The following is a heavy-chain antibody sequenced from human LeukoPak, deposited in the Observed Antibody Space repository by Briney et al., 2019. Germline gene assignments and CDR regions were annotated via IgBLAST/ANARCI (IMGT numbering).Heavy chain of an antibody. CDR3: ARAGPYYYGSGSYYKRGYYFDY. V-gene: IGHV4-34*01. J-gene: IGHJ4*02. CDR2: INHSGST. D-gene: IGHD3-10*01. Sequence: PSETLSLTCAVYGGSFSGYYWSWIRQPPGKGLEWIGEINHSGSTNYNPSLKSRVTISVDTSKNQFSLKLSSVTAADTAVYYCARAGPYYYGSGSYYKRGYYFDYWGQGTLVTVSS. CDR1: GGSFSGYY.